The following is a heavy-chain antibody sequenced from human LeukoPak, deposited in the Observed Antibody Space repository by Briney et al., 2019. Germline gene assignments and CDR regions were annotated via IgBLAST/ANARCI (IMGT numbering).Heavy chain of an antibody. V-gene: IGHV5-51*01. D-gene: IGHD3-22*01. CDR3: ARPNITSYYDSRGYDAFDV. J-gene: IGHJ3*01. CDR2: IYPDDSDT. Sequence: GESLQISCKGSGYNFNAYWIAWVRPMPGKGLEWMGIIYPDDSDTRYSPSFQGQVTISADKSVSIAYLQWSSLKASDTAMYYCARPNITSYYDSRGYDAFDVWGQGTMVIVSS. CDR1: GYNFNAYW.